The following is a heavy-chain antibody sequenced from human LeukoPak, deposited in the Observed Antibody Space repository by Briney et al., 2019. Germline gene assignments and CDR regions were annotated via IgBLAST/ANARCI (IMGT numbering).Heavy chain of an antibody. CDR1: GGSISSSSYY. D-gene: IGHD6-13*01. CDR3: ARGGGMRSWYDFDY. J-gene: IGHJ4*02. CDR2: IYYSGST. Sequence: SETLSLTCTVSGGSISSSSYYWGWIRQPPGKGLEWIVSIYYSGSTYYNPSLKSRVTISVDTSKNQFSLKLSSVTAADTAVYYCARGGGMRSWYDFDYWGQGTLVTVSS. V-gene: IGHV4-39*07.